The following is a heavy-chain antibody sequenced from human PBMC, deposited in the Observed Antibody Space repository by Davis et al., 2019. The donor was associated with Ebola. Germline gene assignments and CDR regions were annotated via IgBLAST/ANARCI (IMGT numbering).Heavy chain of an antibody. V-gene: IGHV1-18*04. CDR2: ISGYNGNT. CDR3: ATTFGFDY. CDR1: GYTFTSYS. J-gene: IGHJ4*02. Sequence: AASVKVSCKASGYTFTSYSFIWVRQAPGQGLEWMGWISGYNGNTKYAQKLRGRVTMTTDTSTTTAYMELRSLRSDDSAVYYCATTFGFDYWGQGTLVTVSS. D-gene: IGHD3-16*01.